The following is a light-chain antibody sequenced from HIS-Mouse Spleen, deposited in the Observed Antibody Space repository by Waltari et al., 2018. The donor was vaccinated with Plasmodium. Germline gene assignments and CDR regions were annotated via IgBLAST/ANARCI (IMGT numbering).Light chain of an antibody. V-gene: IGKV2-30*01. CDR1: QSLVYSDGNTY. J-gene: IGKJ3*01. CDR2: KVS. Sequence: DVVMTQSPLSLPVTLGQPASISCRSSQSLVYSDGNTYLNWFQQSPGQSPRRLIYKVSNRDSGVPDRFSGSGSGTDFTLKISRVEADDVGVYYCMQGTHWPPIFTFGPGTKVDIK. CDR3: MQGTHWPPIFT.